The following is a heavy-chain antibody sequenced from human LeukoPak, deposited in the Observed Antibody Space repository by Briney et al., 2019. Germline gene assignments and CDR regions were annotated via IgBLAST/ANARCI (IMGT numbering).Heavy chain of an antibody. J-gene: IGHJ4*02. CDR1: GGSISSSSYY. Sequence: KPSETLSLTCTVSGGSISSSSYYWGWIRQPPGKGLEWIGSIYCSGSTYYNPSLKSRVTISVDTSKNQFSLKLSSVTAADTAVYYCARPGGSYPYYFDYWGQGTLVTVSS. CDR3: ARPGGSYPYYFDY. CDR2: IYCSGST. D-gene: IGHD1-26*01. V-gene: IGHV4-39*01.